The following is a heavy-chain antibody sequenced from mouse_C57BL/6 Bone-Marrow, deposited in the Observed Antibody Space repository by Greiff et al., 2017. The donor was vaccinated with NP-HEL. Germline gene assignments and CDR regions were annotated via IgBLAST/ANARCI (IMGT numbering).Heavy chain of an antibody. Sequence: QVHVKQPGAELVMPGASVKLSCKASGYTFTSYWMHWVKQRPGQGLEWIGEIDPSDSYTNYNQKFKGKSTLTVDKSSSTAYMQLSSLTSEDSAVYYCARSVSSHWYFDVWGTGTTVTVSS. CDR3: ARSVSSHWYFDV. CDR2: IDPSDSYT. V-gene: IGHV1-69*01. J-gene: IGHJ1*03. CDR1: GYTFTSYW. D-gene: IGHD1-1*01.